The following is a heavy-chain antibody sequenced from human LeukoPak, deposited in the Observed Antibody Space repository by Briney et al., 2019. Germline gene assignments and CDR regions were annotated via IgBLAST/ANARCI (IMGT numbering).Heavy chain of an antibody. CDR1: GLTFSSYT. CDR2: ISGSGGST. Sequence: GGSLRLSCAASGLTFSSYTMHWIRQAPGKGLEWVSAISGSGGSTYYADSVKGRFTISRDNSKNTLYLQMNSLRAEDTAVYYCAKDKTHYGDYHFDYWGQGTLVTVSS. D-gene: IGHD4-17*01. J-gene: IGHJ4*02. V-gene: IGHV3-23*01. CDR3: AKDKTHYGDYHFDY.